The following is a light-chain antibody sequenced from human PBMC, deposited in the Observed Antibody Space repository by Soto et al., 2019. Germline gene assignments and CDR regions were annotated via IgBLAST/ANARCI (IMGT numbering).Light chain of an antibody. CDR3: QTWGTGIRV. J-gene: IGLJ2*01. CDR1: SGHRNYA. CDR2: VNIDGSH. Sequence: QLVLTQSPSASASLGASVTLTCTLSSGHRNYAIAWHQQQPEKGPRYLMKVNIDGSHNKGDGIPDRFSGSSSGAERYLTISSLQSEDEADYYCQTWGTGIRVFGGGPKLTVL. V-gene: IGLV4-69*01.